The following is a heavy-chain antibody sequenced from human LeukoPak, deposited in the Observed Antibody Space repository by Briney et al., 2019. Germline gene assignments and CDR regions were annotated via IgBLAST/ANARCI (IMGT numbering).Heavy chain of an antibody. D-gene: IGHD6-13*01. CDR2: IYSGGSA. J-gene: IGHJ4*02. V-gene: IGHV3-53*01. CDR3: ARVSPYISSWYFDY. Sequence: GGSLRLSCAASGFTVSSNYMSWGRQAPGKGLEWGSLIYSGGSAYYADSVKGRFTISRDNSKNTLYLQMNSLRAEDTAVYYCARVSPYISSWYFDYWGQGTLVTVSS. CDR1: GFTVSSNY.